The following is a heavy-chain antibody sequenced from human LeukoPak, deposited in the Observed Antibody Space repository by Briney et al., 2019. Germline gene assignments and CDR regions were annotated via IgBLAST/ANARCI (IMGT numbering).Heavy chain of an antibody. Sequence: GGSLRLSCAASGFTFSSYEMNWVRQAPGKGLEWVSYISSSGSTIYYADSVKGRFTISRDNSKNTLYLQMNSLRAEDTAVYYCASVPQIESSGRRGPPFSAFDIWGQGTMVTVSS. V-gene: IGHV3-48*03. D-gene: IGHD6-19*01. CDR2: ISSSGSTI. CDR1: GFTFSSYE. CDR3: ASVPQIESSGRRGPPFSAFDI. J-gene: IGHJ3*02.